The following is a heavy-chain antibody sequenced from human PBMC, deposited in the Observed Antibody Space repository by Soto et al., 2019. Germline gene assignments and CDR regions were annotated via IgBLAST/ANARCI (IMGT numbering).Heavy chain of an antibody. Sequence: GSLRLSCAASGFTFSNACMTWVRQAPGKGLEWVGRLKSKTDGGTTDYAAPVKGRFTISRDDSKNTLYLQMNSLDTEDTAVYYCTYSPYGSYFDYWGQGTLVTVS. V-gene: IGHV3-15*01. CDR3: TYSPYGSYFDY. J-gene: IGHJ4*02. CDR1: GFTFSNAC. D-gene: IGHD4-17*01. CDR2: LKSKTDGGTT.